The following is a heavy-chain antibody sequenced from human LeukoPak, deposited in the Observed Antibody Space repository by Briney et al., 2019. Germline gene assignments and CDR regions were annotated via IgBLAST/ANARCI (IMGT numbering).Heavy chain of an antibody. V-gene: IGHV1-69*02. D-gene: IGHD6-19*01. J-gene: IGHJ4*02. Sequence: GASVKVSCKASGGTFSSYTISWVRQAPGQGLEWMGRIIPILGIANYAQKFQGRVTITADKSTSTAYMELSSLRSEDTAVYFCARAPSSHSSGWYGVDYWGQGTLVTVSP. CDR1: GGTFSSYT. CDR2: IIPILGIA. CDR3: ARAPSSHSSGWYGVDY.